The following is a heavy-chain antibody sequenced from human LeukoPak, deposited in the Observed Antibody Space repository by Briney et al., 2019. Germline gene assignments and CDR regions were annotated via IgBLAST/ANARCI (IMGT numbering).Heavy chain of an antibody. V-gene: IGHV3-21*01. CDR2: ISSSSSYI. CDR1: GFTFSSYS. D-gene: IGHD3-22*01. J-gene: IGHJ4*02. Sequence: GGSLRLSCAASGFTFSSYSMNWVRQAPGKGLEWVSFISSSSSYIYYADSVKGRFTISRDNAKNSLYLQMDSLRAEDTAVYYCARDLRSSGYYAFDYWGQGTLVTVSS. CDR3: ARDLRSSGYYAFDY.